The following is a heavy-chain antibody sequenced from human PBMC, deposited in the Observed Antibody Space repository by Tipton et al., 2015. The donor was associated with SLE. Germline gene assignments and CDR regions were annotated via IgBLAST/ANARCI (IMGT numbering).Heavy chain of an antibody. Sequence: TLSLTCTVSGGSISSGGYYWSWIRQHPGKGLEWIGYIYYSGSTYYNPSLKSRVTISVDTSKNQFSLKLSSVAAADTAVYYCARGAPLHEIQGAFDIWGQGTMVTVSS. CDR3: ARGAPLHEIQGAFDI. CDR1: GGSISSGGYY. CDR2: IYYSGST. V-gene: IGHV4-31*03. J-gene: IGHJ3*02. D-gene: IGHD4-11*01.